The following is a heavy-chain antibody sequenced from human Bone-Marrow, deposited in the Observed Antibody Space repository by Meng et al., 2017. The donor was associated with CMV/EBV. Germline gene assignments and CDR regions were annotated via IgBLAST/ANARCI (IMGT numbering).Heavy chain of an antibody. Sequence: GGSLRLSCAASGFTFSSYSMNWVRQAPGKGLEWVSSISSSSSYIYYADSVKGRFTISRDNAKNSLYLQMNSLRAEDTAVYYCARDSKAAVGWFDPWGQGTRVTVSS. CDR2: ISSSSSYI. V-gene: IGHV3-21*01. D-gene: IGHD6-13*01. CDR1: GFTFSSYS. CDR3: ARDSKAAVGWFDP. J-gene: IGHJ5*02.